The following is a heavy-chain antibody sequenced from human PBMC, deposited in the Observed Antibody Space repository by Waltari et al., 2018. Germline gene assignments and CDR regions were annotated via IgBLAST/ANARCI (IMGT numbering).Heavy chain of an antibody. CDR1: GGSISSYY. CDR3: ARDAVSSGSYYYYYYGMDV. V-gene: IGHV4-4*07. J-gene: IGHJ6*02. D-gene: IGHD1-26*01. Sequence: QVQLQESGPGLVKPSETLSLTCTVSGGSISSYYWSWIRQPAGKGLEWIGRIYTSGSTNYNPSLKSRVTMSVDTSKNQFFLKLSSVTAADTAVYYCARDAVSSGSYYYYYYGMDVWGQGTTVTVSS. CDR2: IYTSGST.